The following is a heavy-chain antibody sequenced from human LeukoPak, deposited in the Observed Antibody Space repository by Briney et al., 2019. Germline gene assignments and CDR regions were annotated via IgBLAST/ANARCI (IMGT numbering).Heavy chain of an antibody. V-gene: IGHV3-66*01. Sequence: AGSLRLSCAASGFTVSSNYMSWVRQAPGKGREWVSVIYSGGSTYYAESVKGRYTISRDNSKNTLYLQMNSLRAEDTAVYYCAKFHRFHGGNSDWGQGTLVTVSS. CDR2: IYSGGST. CDR3: AKFHRFHGGNSD. J-gene: IGHJ4*02. D-gene: IGHD4-23*01. CDR1: GFTVSSNY.